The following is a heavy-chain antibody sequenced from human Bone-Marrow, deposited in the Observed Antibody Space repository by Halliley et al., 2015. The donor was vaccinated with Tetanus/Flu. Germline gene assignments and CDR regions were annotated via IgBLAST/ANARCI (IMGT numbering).Heavy chain of an antibody. CDR1: GFTFGSYG. D-gene: IGHD3-3*01. J-gene: IGHJ4*02. CDR3: AKDRQPQFLEWLLDY. V-gene: IGHV3-30*18. Sequence: SLRLSCAASGFTFGSYGMHWVRQAPGKGLEWVAVISYDGDNIYYAHSVRGRFTISRDNSKTSLFLQMNSLRAEDTAVYYCAKDRQPQFLEWLLDYWGQGTLVTVSS. CDR2: ISYDGDNI.